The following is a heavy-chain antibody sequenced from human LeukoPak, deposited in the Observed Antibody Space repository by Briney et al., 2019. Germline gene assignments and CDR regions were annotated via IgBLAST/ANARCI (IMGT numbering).Heavy chain of an antibody. CDR2: INPSGGST. Sequence: ASVKVSCKASGYTFTSYYMHWVRQAPGQGLEWMGIINPSGGSTSYAQKFQGRVTMTRDTSTSTVYMELSSLRSEDTAVYYCARGCSGGSCYYYYYTDVWGKGTTVTVSS. D-gene: IGHD2-15*01. CDR1: GYTFTSYY. V-gene: IGHV1-46*01. CDR3: ARGCSGGSCYYYYYTDV. J-gene: IGHJ6*03.